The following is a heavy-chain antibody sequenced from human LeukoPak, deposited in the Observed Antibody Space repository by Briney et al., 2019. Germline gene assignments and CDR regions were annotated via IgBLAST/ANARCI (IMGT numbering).Heavy chain of an antibody. CDR3: ARGISSSWDRIDY. J-gene: IGHJ4*02. D-gene: IGHD6-13*01. V-gene: IGHV3-20*04. CDR1: GFTFDDYG. CDR2: INWNGGST. Sequence: GGSLRLSCAASGFTFDDYGMSWVRQVPGKGLEWVSGINWNGGSTGNADSVKGRFTISRDNAKNSLYLQMNSLRAEDTAVYYCARGISSSWDRIDYWGQGTLVTVSS.